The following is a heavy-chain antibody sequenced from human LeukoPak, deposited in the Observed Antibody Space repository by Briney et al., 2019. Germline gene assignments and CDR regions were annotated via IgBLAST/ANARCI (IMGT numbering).Heavy chain of an antibody. CDR3: AKDIGGGYCSSTSCYDYFDY. J-gene: IGHJ4*01. Sequence: PGGSLRLSCAASGFTFDDYAMHWVRQAPGKGLEWVSGISWNSGSIGYADSVKGRFTISRDNAKNSLYLQMNSLRTEDTALYYCAKDIGGGYCSSTSCYDYFDYWGQGTLVTVSS. CDR2: ISWNSGSI. D-gene: IGHD2-2*03. CDR1: GFTFDDYA. V-gene: IGHV3-9*01.